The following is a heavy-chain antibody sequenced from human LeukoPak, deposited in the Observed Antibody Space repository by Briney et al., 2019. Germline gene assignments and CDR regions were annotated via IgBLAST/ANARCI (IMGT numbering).Heavy chain of an antibody. CDR1: GFPFTNYA. D-gene: IGHD3-9*01. Sequence: PGGSLRLSCAASGFPFTNYAMTWVRQAPGKGLEWISYITHNSDSVYYADSVKGRFAISRDNAKNSLYLQMNSLRAEDTAMYYCVKDHDWALDFWGQGTLVTVSS. CDR2: ITHNSDSV. V-gene: IGHV3-48*01. J-gene: IGHJ4*02. CDR3: VKDHDWALDF.